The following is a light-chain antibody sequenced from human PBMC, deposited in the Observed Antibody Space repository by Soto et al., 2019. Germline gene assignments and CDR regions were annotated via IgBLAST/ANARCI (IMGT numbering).Light chain of an antibody. Sequence: QSALTQPASVSGSPGQSITISCTGTISDVGGYNYVSWYQQHPGKAPKLIIYEVTKRPSGVSNRFSGSKSGNTASLTISGLQADDEADYYCSSYSSSIALDVLFGGGTKLTVL. CDR1: ISDVGGYNY. V-gene: IGLV2-14*01. CDR3: SSYSSSIALDVL. CDR2: EVT. J-gene: IGLJ2*01.